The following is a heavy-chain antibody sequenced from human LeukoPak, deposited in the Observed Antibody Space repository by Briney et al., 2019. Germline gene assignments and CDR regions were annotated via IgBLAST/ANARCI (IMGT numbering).Heavy chain of an antibody. CDR1: GYSISSGYY. D-gene: IGHD3-16*01. V-gene: IGHV4-38-2*02. CDR3: ARGYGGIYYYYMDV. CDR2: IYHSGST. Sequence: SETLSLTCTVSGYSISSGYYWGWIRQPPGKGLEWIGSIYHSGSTNYNPSLKTRVTISLDTSKNQFSLKVRFVTAADTAVYYCARGYGGIYYYYMDVWGKGTTVTVSS. J-gene: IGHJ6*03.